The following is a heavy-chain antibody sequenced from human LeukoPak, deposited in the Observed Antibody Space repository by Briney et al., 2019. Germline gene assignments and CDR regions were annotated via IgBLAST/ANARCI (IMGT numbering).Heavy chain of an antibody. CDR1: GFTFSSYG. J-gene: IGHJ4*02. CDR2: IKSKTDGGTT. Sequence: PGRSLRLSCAASGFTFSSYGMHWVRQAPGKGLEWVGRIKSKTDGGTTDYAAPVKGRFTISRDDSKNTLYLQMNSLKTEDTAVYYCTTGGYHYGDPTGFDYWGQGTLVTVSS. CDR3: TTGGYHYGDPTGFDY. D-gene: IGHD4-17*01. V-gene: IGHV3-15*01.